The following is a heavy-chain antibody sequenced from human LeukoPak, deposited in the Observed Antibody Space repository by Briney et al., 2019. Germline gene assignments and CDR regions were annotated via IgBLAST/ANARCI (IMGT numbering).Heavy chain of an antibody. CDR1: GYTVISYD. CDR2: MNPNSGRT. J-gene: IGHJ4*02. D-gene: IGHD2-15*01. V-gene: IGHV1-8*01. Sequence: ASVKVSCKASGYTVISYDINWVRQATGQGLEWMGWMNPNSGRTGYAQNFQGRITITRNTSISTAYMELSSLRSEDTAVYYCTRETYSSYFDYWGQGTLVTVSS. CDR3: TRETYSSYFDY.